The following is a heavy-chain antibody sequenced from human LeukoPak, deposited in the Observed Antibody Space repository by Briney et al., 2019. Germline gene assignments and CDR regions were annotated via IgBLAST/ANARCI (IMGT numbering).Heavy chain of an antibody. CDR2: INNDGSST. CDR1: GLTFSGYW. V-gene: IGHV3-74*01. Sequence: GGSLRLSCAASGLTFSGYWMHWVRQAPGKGLVWVSRINNDGSSTAYADSVKGRFTISRDSAKNTLYLQMDSLRAEDTAVYYCARGGSYSSGCPHYWGQGTLLTVSS. J-gene: IGHJ4*02. D-gene: IGHD6-19*01. CDR3: ARGGSYSSGCPHY.